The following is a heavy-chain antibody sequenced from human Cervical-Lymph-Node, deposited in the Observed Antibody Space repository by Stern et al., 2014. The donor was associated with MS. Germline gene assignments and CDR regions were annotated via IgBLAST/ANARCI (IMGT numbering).Heavy chain of an antibody. Sequence: VQLVESGGGVVQPGRSLGLSCAASGFTFSSYGMHWVRQAPGKGLEWVAVISYDGSNKYYADSVKGRFTISRDNSKNTLYLQMNSLRAEDTAVYYCAKDLSPPYYYGSGSFSEYYGMDVWGQGTTVTVSS. CDR2: ISYDGSNK. D-gene: IGHD3-10*01. CDR1: GFTFSSYG. J-gene: IGHJ6*02. V-gene: IGHV3-30*18. CDR3: AKDLSPPYYYGSGSFSEYYGMDV.